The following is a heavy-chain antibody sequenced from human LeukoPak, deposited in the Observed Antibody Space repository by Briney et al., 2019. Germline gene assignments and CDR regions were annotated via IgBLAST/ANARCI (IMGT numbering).Heavy chain of an antibody. CDR2: FDPEDGET. V-gene: IGHV1-24*01. Sequence: ASVKVSCKASGYTFTSYYMHWVRQAPGKGLEWMGGFDPEDGETIYAQKFQGRVTMTEDTSTDTAYMELSSLRSEDTAVYYCATASDYYDSRPTDYWGQGTLVTVSS. J-gene: IGHJ4*02. CDR3: ATASDYYDSRPTDY. D-gene: IGHD3-22*01. CDR1: GYTFTSYY.